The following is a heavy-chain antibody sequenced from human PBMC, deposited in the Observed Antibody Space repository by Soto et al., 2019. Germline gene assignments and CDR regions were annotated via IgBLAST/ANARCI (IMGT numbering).Heavy chain of an antibody. V-gene: IGHV4-4*02. CDR2: IYHSGST. D-gene: IGHD3-22*01. J-gene: IGHJ4*02. CDR3: ARDPRNSPPYYYDSSGYYSHFDY. CDR1: GCSISSSNW. Sequence: KTSETLSLTCAVSGCSISSSNWWSWVRQPPGKGLEWIGEIYHSGSTNYNPSLKSRVTISVDKSKNQFSLKLSSVTAADTAVYYCARDPRNSPPYYYDSSGYYSHFDYWGQGTLVTVSS.